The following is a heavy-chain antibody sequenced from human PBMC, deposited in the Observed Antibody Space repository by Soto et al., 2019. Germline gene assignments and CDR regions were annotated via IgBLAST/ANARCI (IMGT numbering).Heavy chain of an antibody. V-gene: IGHV4-34*01. J-gene: IGHJ4*02. CDR2: INHSGST. CDR1: GGSFSGYY. Sequence: QVQLQQWGAGLLKTSETLSLTCAVYGGSFSGYYWSWIRQPPGKGLEWIGEINHSGSTNYNPSLKSRVTISVDTSKNQFSLKLSSVTAADTPVYYCARGRSYSSSGYDYWGQGTLVTVSS. CDR3: ARGRSYSSSGYDY. D-gene: IGHD6-6*01.